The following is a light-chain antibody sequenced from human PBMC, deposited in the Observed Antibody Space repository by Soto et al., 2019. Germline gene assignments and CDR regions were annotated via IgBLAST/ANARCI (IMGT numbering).Light chain of an antibody. CDR1: QSVRNKY. CDR3: QQYGGSSRT. J-gene: IGKJ1*01. CDR2: ETY. Sequence: IVLTQSPDTLSLSPGERVTLSCRASQSVRNKYLAWYQQKPGQAPRLLIYETYRRATGIPDRFSGSGSGIDFTLTSSRLEPEDFAVYLCQQYGGSSRTFGLGTKVQIK. V-gene: IGKV3-20*01.